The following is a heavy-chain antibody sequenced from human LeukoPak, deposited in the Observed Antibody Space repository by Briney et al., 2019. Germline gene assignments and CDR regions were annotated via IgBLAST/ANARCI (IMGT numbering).Heavy chain of an antibody. V-gene: IGHV3-74*01. CDR3: ARVLPQHRVTADY. J-gene: IGHJ4*02. CDR2: INSDGSST. D-gene: IGHD6-13*01. CDR1: GLTLSRYW. Sequence: QPGGSLRLSCAVSGLTLSRYWMHWVRQAPGKGRVGVSRINSDGSSTNYDDSVKGRFTISRDNAKNTLYLQMNGLRAEDTAVYYCARVLPQHRVTADYWGQGTLVTVSS.